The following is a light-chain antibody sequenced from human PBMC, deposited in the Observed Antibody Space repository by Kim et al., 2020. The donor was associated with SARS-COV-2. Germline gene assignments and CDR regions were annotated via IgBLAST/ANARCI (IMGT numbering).Light chain of an antibody. Sequence: SYELTQPPSVSVSPGQTASITCSGDKLGDKYACWYQQKPGQSPVLVIYQDSKRPSGIPERFSGSNSGITATLTISGTQAMDEADYYCQAWDSSTWVFGGGTQLTVL. V-gene: IGLV3-1*01. CDR2: QDS. CDR3: QAWDSSTWV. CDR1: KLGDKY. J-gene: IGLJ3*02.